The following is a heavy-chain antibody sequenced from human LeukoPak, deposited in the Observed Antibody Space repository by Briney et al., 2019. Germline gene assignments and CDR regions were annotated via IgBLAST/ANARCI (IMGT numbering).Heavy chain of an antibody. V-gene: IGHV3-23*01. D-gene: IGHD1-14*01. CDR2: ISGSGGST. Sequence: GGSLRLSCAASGFTFSSYAMSWVRQASGQGLEWVSVISGSGGSTHYADSVKGRFTISRDNSKNTLYLQMNSLRAEDTAVYYCAKGRTPVYYFDYWGQGSLVTVSS. CDR3: AKGRTPVYYFDY. J-gene: IGHJ4*02. CDR1: GFTFSSYA.